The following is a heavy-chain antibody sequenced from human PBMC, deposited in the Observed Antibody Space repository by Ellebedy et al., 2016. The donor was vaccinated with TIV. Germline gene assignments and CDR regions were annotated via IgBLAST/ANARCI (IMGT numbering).Heavy chain of an antibody. J-gene: IGHJ6*03. CDR3: ARGHYYYMDV. CDR2: ISGSGDST. CDR1: GFTFSSDA. V-gene: IGHV3-23*01. Sequence: GGSLRLSXAASGFTFSSDAMRWFRQAPGKGLECVSAISGSGDSTYYADSVKGRFTISRDNSKNTLYLEMNSLRAEDTAVYYCARGHYYYMDVWGKGTTVTVSS. D-gene: IGHD3-16*01.